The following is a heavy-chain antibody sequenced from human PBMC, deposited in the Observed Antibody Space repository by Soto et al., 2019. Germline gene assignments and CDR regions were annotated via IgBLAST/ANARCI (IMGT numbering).Heavy chain of an antibody. CDR3: AGEPLT. CDR2: IYYSGST. Sequence: QVQLQESGPGLVKPSQTLSLTCTVSGGSISSGGYYWNWIRQHPGKGLEWIGYIYYSGSTYYNPSLXSXINTSVATSKTQFSLKLSFVIAADTAVYYSAGEPLTWGQGTLVTVSS. CDR1: GGSISSGGYY. V-gene: IGHV4-31*03. J-gene: IGHJ4*02.